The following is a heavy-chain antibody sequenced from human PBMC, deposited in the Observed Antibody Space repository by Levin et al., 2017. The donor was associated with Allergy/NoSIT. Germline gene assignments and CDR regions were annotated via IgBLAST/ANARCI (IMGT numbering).Heavy chain of an antibody. Sequence: GESLKISCKASGYKFTGYYIHWVRQAPGQGLEWMGWVNPKRGDGYYVQKFQGRVTMTRDTATTTAYMELTNLRSDDTAMYYCARDPGDPRSWWFFDLWGRGTLVTVSS. J-gene: IGHJ2*01. V-gene: IGHV1-2*02. CDR2: VNPKRGDG. CDR3: ARDPGDPRSWWFFDL. D-gene: IGHD7-27*01. CDR1: GYKFTGYY.